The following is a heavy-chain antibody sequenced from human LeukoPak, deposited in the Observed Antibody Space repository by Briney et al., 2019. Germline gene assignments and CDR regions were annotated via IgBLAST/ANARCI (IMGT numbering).Heavy chain of an antibody. J-gene: IGHJ4*02. Sequence: GGSLRLSCAASGFTFSSYWMNWARQAPGKGLEWVASINHNGNVNYYVDSVKGRFTISRDNAKNSLYLQMNSLRAEDTAVYYCAKDLGDYVWVFDYWGQGTLVTVSS. D-gene: IGHD3-16*01. V-gene: IGHV3-7*01. CDR1: GFTFSSYW. CDR2: INHNGNVN. CDR3: AKDLGDYVWVFDY.